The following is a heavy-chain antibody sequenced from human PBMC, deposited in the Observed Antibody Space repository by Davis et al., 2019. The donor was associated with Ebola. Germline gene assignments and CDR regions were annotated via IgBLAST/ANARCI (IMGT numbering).Heavy chain of an antibody. J-gene: IGHJ5*02. Sequence: AASVKVSCKASGYTFTSYDINWVRQATGQGFEWMGWMNPNSGNTGYAQKFQGRVTMTRDTSTSTAYMELSSPRSEDTAVYYCARANWATVGTRWFDPWGQGTLVTVSS. CDR1: GYTFTSYD. D-gene: IGHD6-13*01. CDR2: MNPNSGNT. CDR3: ARANWATVGTRWFDP. V-gene: IGHV1-8*01.